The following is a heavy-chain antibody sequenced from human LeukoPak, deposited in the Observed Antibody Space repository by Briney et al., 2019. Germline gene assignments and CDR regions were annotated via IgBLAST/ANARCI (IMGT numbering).Heavy chain of an antibody. Sequence: PGGSLRLSCAASGFTFSDYYMSWIRQAPGKGLEWVSYISSSGSTIYYADSVKGRFTISRDNAKNSLYLQMNSLRAEDTAVYYCARDKTIGYSSNFDYWGQGTLVTVSS. CDR3: ARDKTIGYSSNFDY. J-gene: IGHJ4*02. D-gene: IGHD6-13*01. CDR2: ISSSGSTI. V-gene: IGHV3-11*04. CDR1: GFTFSDYY.